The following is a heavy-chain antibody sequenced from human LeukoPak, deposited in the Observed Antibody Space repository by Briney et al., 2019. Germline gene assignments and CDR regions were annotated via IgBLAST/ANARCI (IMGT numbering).Heavy chain of an antibody. CDR1: GDSISSYY. J-gene: IGHJ6*02. Sequence: SETLSLTCTVSGDSISSYYWSWIRLPPGKGLEWIGYIFYNGSTNYDPSLKRRVTISVDTSKNQFSLKLRSVTAADTALYYCARLQVLPMHDRYFYYGLDVWGQGITVTVSS. D-gene: IGHD2-2*01. CDR2: IFYNGST. CDR3: ARLQVLPMHDRYFYYGLDV. V-gene: IGHV4-59*01.